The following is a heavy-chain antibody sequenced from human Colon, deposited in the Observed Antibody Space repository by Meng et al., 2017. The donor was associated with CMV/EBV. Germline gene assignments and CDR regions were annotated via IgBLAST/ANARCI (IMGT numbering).Heavy chain of an antibody. V-gene: IGHV4-38-2*02. Sequence: SETLSLTCTVSGYSISSGYYWGWIRQPPGKGLEWIGSIYHSGSTYYNPSLKSRVTISVDTSKNQFSLKLSSVTAADTAVYYCARDRIGGDVLLWFGELQYYYYGMDVWGKG. CDR3: ARDRIGGDVLLWFGELQYYYYGMDV. D-gene: IGHD3-10*01. CDR1: GYSISSGYY. J-gene: IGHJ6*04. CDR2: IYHSGST.